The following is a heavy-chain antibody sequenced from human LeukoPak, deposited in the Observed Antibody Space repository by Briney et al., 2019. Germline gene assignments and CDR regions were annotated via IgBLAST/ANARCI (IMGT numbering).Heavy chain of an antibody. V-gene: IGHV1-46*01. CDR1: GYTFTSYY. CDR2: INPSGGST. Sequence: GSSVKVSCKASGYTFTSYYMHWVRQAPGQGLEWMGIINPSGGSTSYAQKFQGRVTMTRDTSTSTVYMELSSLRSEDTAVYYCARAYPSMADCSSTSCSYRGMDYWGQGTLVTVSS. J-gene: IGHJ4*02. D-gene: IGHD2-2*01. CDR3: ARAYPSMADCSSTSCSYRGMDY.